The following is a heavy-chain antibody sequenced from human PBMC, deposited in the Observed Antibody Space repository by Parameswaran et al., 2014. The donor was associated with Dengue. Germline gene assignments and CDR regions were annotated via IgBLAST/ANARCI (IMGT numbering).Heavy chain of an antibody. V-gene: IGHV1-2*02. D-gene: IGHD6-19*01. J-gene: IGHJ1*01. Sequence: WVRQAPGQGLEWMGWINPNGGGTNYAQKFQGRVTMTRDTSISTAYMELSRLRSDDTAVYYCAYGDGWSQQRNFAEYFQHWGQGTLVTVSS. CDR2: INPNGGGT. CDR3: AYGDGWSQQRNFAEYFQH.